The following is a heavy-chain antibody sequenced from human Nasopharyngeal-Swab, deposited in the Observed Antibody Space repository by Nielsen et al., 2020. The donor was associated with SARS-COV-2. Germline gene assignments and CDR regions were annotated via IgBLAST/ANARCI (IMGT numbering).Heavy chain of an antibody. CDR3: AKASNPAVAGDFDC. D-gene: IGHD6-19*01. J-gene: IGHJ4*02. Sequence: SLKISCAASGFTFDDYAMHWVRQAPGKGLEWVSGISWNSGSIGYADSVKGRFTISRDNAKNSLYLQMNSLRAEDTALYYCAKASNPAVAGDFDCWGQGTLVTVSS. CDR1: GFTFDDYA. CDR2: ISWNSGSI. V-gene: IGHV3-9*01.